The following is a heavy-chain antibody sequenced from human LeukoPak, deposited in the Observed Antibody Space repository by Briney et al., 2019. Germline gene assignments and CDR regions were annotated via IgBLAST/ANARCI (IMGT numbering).Heavy chain of an antibody. V-gene: IGHV3-64D*06. CDR2: ISGNGEST. J-gene: IGHJ4*02. Sequence: GGSLRLSCAASGFTFSSYSMNWVRQAPGKGLEYVSAISGNGESTYYADSVKDRFSISRDNSKNTLYLQMRSLRAEDTAVYYCVRNYYATSADYDYWGQGTLVTVSS. D-gene: IGHD3-22*01. CDR3: VRNYYATSADYDY. CDR1: GFTFSSYS.